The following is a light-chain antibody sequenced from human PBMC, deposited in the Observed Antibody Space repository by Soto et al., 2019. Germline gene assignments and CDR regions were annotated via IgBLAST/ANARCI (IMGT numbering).Light chain of an antibody. CDR1: QSLEHSDGNTY. CDR2: KVS. CDR3: MQATQYKPYT. J-gene: IGKJ2*01. V-gene: IGKV2-24*01. Sequence: DVVLTQTQLSSPVTLGQPASISCRSSQSLEHSDGNTYLSWLHQRPGQPPRLLIYKVSNRFSGVPDRFSGSGAGTDFTLKISGVEAEDVGIYYCMQATQYKPYTFGQGTKLEIK.